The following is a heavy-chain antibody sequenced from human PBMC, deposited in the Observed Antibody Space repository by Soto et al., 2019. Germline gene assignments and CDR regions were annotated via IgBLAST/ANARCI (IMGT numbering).Heavy chain of an antibody. CDR1: GYTFTIYY. D-gene: IGHD2-21*02. CDR3: ARLRVPYCGGDCYSAFDF. Sequence: AASVKVSCKASGYTFTIYYMHWVRQAPGQGLEWMGIINPNSGSTSYAQKFQGRVTMTRDTSTSTVYMELSSLRSEDTAIYYCARLRVPYCGGDCYSAFDFWGQGTLVTVSS. V-gene: IGHV1-46*01. CDR2: INPNSGST. J-gene: IGHJ4*02.